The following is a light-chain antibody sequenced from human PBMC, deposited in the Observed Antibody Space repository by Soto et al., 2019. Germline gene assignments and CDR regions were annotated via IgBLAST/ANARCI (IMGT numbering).Light chain of an antibody. V-gene: IGKV3-20*01. CDR3: QQYNNWPPVT. J-gene: IGKJ1*01. CDR1: QSVSRSY. Sequence: EVVLTHSQSTLSLSPGDRATLSCRASQSVSRSYLGWYQQKPGQAPRLLMYGASIRAAGVPDRFSGSGSGTEFTLTISSLQSEDFAVYYCQQYNNWPPVTFGQVTKVDI. CDR2: GAS.